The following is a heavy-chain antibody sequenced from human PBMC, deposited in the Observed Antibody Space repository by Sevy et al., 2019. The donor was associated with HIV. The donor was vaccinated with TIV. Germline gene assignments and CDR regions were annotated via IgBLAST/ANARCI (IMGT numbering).Heavy chain of an antibody. D-gene: IGHD3-9*01. CDR2: INPSGGST. V-gene: IGHV1-46*01. CDR1: GYTFTSDY. Sequence: ASVKVSCKASGYTFTSDYMHWVRQAPGQGLEWMGIINPSGGSTSYAQKFQGRVTMTRDTSTSTVYMELSRLRSEDTALYYCARDSDNYDILTGYYPFDYWGQGTLVTVSS. CDR3: ARDSDNYDILTGYYPFDY. J-gene: IGHJ4*02.